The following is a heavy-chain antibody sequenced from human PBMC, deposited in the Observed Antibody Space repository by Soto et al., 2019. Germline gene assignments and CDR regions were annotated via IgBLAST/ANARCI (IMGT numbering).Heavy chain of an antibody. V-gene: IGHV4-34*01. D-gene: IGHD3-10*01. Sequence: QVQLQQWGAGLLKPSETLSLTCAVYGGSFSGYYWSWIRQPPGKGLEWIGEINHSGSTNYNPSLKSRVTXXVXTXXNQFSLKLSSVTAADTAVYYCARGGYYGSGSSQDYWGQGTLVTVSS. CDR3: ARGGYYGSGSSQDY. CDR1: GGSFSGYY. J-gene: IGHJ4*02. CDR2: INHSGST.